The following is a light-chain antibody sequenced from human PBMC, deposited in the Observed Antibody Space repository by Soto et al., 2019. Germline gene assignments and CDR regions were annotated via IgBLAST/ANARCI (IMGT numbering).Light chain of an antibody. J-gene: IGLJ3*02. CDR2: DVS. CDR1: SSDVGGYNY. CDR3: SSYTSTNSWV. Sequence: QSVLTQSASVSGSPGQSITISCTGTSSDVGGYNYVSWYQQHPGKAPKLIIYDVSNRPSGVSTRFSGSKSGNTASLTISGLQAEDEADYSCSSYTSTNSWVFGGGTKLNVL. V-gene: IGLV2-14*01.